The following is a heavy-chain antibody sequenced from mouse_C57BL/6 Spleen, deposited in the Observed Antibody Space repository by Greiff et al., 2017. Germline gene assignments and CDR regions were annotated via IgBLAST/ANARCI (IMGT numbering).Heavy chain of an antibody. Sequence: LQQPGAELVKPGASVKMSCKASGYTFTSYWITWVKQRPGQGLEWIGDIYPGSGSTNHNEQFKSKATLTVDTSSSTAYMQLSSLTSEDSAVYYCARDSNYVGFDYWGQGTTLTVSS. D-gene: IGHD2-5*01. CDR2: IYPGSGST. J-gene: IGHJ2*01. CDR1: GYTFTSYW. V-gene: IGHV1-55*01. CDR3: ARDSNYVGFDY.